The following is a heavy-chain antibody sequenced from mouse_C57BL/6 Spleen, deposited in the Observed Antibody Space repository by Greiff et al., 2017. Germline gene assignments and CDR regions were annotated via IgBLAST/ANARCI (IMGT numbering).Heavy chain of an antibody. CDR1: GYSITSGYY. V-gene: IGHV3-6*01. CDR2: ISYDGSN. Sequence: DVKLVESGPGLVKPSQSLSLTCSVTGYSITSGYYWNWIRQFPGNKLEWMGYISYDGSNNYNPSLKNRISLTRYTSKNQFFLKLNSETTEDTATCYYERDRRYFDYWGQGTTRTVSS. J-gene: IGHJ2*01. CDR3: ERDRRYFDY.